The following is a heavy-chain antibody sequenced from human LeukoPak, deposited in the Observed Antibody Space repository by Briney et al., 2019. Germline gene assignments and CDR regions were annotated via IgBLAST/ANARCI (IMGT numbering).Heavy chain of an antibody. V-gene: IGHV1-69*05. Sequence: GASVKVSCKASGGTFSSYAISWVRQAPGPGREWMGGIIPIFGTANYSQKFQGRVTITTDESTSTAYMELSSLRSEDTAVYYCARGFRAARLRGEAFDIWGQGTMVTVSS. CDR1: GGTFSSYA. CDR2: IIPIFGTA. J-gene: IGHJ3*02. CDR3: ARGFRAARLRGEAFDI. D-gene: IGHD6-6*01.